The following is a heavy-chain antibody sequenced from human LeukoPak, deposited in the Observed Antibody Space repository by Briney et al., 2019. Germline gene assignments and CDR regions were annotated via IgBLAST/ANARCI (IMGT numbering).Heavy chain of an antibody. D-gene: IGHD1-26*01. J-gene: IGHJ4*02. CDR3: ATGHYTQWEPNTIDY. CDR1: GYSISSGYY. CDR2: IYHSGST. Sequence: PSETLSLTCTVSGYSISSGYYWGWIRQPPGKGLEWIGYIYHSGSTYYNPSLKSRVTISVDRSKNQFSLKLSSVTAADTAVYYCATGHYTQWEPNTIDYWGQGTLVTVSS. V-gene: IGHV4-38-2*02.